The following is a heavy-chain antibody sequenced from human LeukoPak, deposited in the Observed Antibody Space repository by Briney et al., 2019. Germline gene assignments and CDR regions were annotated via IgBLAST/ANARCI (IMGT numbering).Heavy chain of an antibody. D-gene: IGHD4/OR15-4a*01. CDR1: VFTVSSHS. J-gene: IGHJ4*02. Sequence: PGGSLRLSCTVSVFTVSSHSMSWGRQAPGKGLEWVSFIYSGGSTHYSDSVKGRFTISRDNSKNSLYLQMNSLRAEDTAVYYCARRAGAYSHPYDYWGQGTLVTVS. CDR3: ARRAGAYSHPYDY. CDR2: IYSGGST. V-gene: IGHV3-53*01.